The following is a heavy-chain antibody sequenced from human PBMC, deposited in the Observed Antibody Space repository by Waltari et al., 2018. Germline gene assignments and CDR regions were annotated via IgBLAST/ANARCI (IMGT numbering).Heavy chain of an antibody. D-gene: IGHD3-10*01. J-gene: IGHJ4*02. CDR2: IYTSGST. CDR1: GGSISSGSYY. V-gene: IGHV4-61*02. CDR3: ASNGAHNYYGSGSYADY. Sequence: QVQLQESGPGLVQPSETLSLTCTVSGGSISSGSYYCSWIRQPAGKGLEWIGRIYTSGSTNFNPSLKSRVTISVDTSKNQFSLKLSSVTAADTVVYYCASNGAHNYYGSGSYADYWGQGTLVTVSS.